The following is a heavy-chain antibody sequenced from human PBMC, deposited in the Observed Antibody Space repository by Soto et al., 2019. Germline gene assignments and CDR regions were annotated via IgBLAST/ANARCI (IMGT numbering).Heavy chain of an antibody. CDR2: INHSGST. V-gene: IGHV4-34*01. D-gene: IGHD6-13*01. Sequence: SETLSLTCAVYGGSFSGYYWNWIRQPPVKGLEWIGEINHSGSTNYNPSLKSRVTISVDTSKNQFSLKLSSVTAADTAVYYCARERPDGSRLDPWGQGTLVTVSS. CDR3: ARERPDGSRLDP. CDR1: GGSFSGYY. J-gene: IGHJ5*02.